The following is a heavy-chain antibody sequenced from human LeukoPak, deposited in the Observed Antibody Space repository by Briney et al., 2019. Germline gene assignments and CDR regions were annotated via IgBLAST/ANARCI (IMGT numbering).Heavy chain of an antibody. CDR2: MYYSGST. CDR1: GGSISSYY. D-gene: IGHD3-16*01. V-gene: IGHV4-39*01. J-gene: IGHJ4*02. CDR3: ARHEVGGFTYGFSSYGHYFDS. Sequence: SETLSLTCTVSGGSISSYYWGWIRQPPGKGLEWIGSMYYSGSTYFNPSLKSRVTISVDTSKNQFSLNLSSVTAADTALYYCARHEVGGFTYGFSSYGHYFDSWGQGTLVTVSS.